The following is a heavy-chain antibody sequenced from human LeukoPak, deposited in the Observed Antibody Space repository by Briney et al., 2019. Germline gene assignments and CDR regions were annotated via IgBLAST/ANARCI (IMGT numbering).Heavy chain of an antibody. D-gene: IGHD3-3*01. V-gene: IGHV3-21*01. Sequence: GGSLRLSCAASGFTFSSYSMNWVRQAPGKGLEWVSSISSSSSYIYYADSVKGQFTISRDNAKNSLYLQMNSLRAEDTAVYYCARVYDFWSGYYRSNYYYYMDVWGKGTTVTVSS. CDR3: ARVYDFWSGYYRSNYYYYMDV. CDR1: GFTFSSYS. CDR2: ISSSSSYI. J-gene: IGHJ6*03.